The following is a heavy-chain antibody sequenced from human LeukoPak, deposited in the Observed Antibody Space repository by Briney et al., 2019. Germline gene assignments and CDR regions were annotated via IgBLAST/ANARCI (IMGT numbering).Heavy chain of an antibody. CDR3: ARRSPVLLWFGERASWFDP. D-gene: IGHD3-10*01. CDR1: GGSISSSSYY. CDR2: IYYSGST. Sequence: SETLSLTCTVSGGSISSSSYYWGWIRQPPGKGLEWIGSIYYSGSTYYNPSLKSRVTISVDTSKNQFSLKLSSVTAADTAVYYCARRSPVLLWFGERASWFDPWGQGTLVTVSS. J-gene: IGHJ5*02. V-gene: IGHV4-39*01.